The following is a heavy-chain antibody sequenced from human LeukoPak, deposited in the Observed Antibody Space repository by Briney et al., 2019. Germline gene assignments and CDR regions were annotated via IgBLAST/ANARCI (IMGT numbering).Heavy chain of an antibody. CDR1: GGSISSYY. V-gene: IGHV4-59*01. J-gene: IGHJ4*02. Sequence: SETLSLTCTVSGGSISSYYWSWIRQPPGKGLEWIGYIYYSGSTNYNPSLKSRVTISVDTSKNQFSLKLSSVTAADTAVYYCARISGGSYDILTGYYTYFDYWGQGTLVTVSS. CDR2: IYYSGST. D-gene: IGHD3-9*01. CDR3: ARISGGSYDILTGYYTYFDY.